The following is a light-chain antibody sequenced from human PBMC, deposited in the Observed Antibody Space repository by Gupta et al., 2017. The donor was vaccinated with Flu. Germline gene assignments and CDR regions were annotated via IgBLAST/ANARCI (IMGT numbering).Light chain of an antibody. Sequence: NFMLTQPHSVSESPGKTVTISCTRNSGSIAINYVQWYQQRPGSSPTTVMYEDKQRPFGGPDRFSGFIDISSTSASTIITGLKTEDDAYYYCPYSDSSNHVFGGGTKLTVL. CDR1: SGSIAINY. J-gene: IGLJ3*02. CDR2: EDK. CDR3: PYSDSSNHV. V-gene: IGLV6-57*01.